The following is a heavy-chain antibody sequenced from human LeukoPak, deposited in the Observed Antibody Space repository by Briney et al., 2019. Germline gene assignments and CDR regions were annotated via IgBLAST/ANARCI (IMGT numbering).Heavy chain of an antibody. CDR2: IYYSGST. D-gene: IGHD6-13*01. CDR1: GGSISSYY. Sequence: PSETLSLTCTVSGGSISSYYWSWIRQPPGKGLEWIGYIYYSGSTNYNPSLKSRVTISVDTSKNQFSLKLSSVTAADTAVYYCARAAGAPSLIDYWGQGTLVTVSS. V-gene: IGHV4-59*08. CDR3: ARAAGAPSLIDY. J-gene: IGHJ4*02.